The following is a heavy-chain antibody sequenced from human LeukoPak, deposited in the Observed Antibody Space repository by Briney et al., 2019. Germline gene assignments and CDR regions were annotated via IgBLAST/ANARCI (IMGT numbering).Heavy chain of an antibody. J-gene: IGHJ4*02. CDR2: ISGSGGST. V-gene: IGHV3-23*01. D-gene: IGHD2-2*02. Sequence: GGSLRLSCAASGFTFSSYAMSWVRQAPGKGLEWVSAISGSGGSTYYADSVKGRFTISRDNAKNSLYLQMNSLRAEDTAVYYCARDRDCSSTSCYTDFDYWGQGTLVTVSS. CDR3: ARDRDCSSTSCYTDFDY. CDR1: GFTFSSYA.